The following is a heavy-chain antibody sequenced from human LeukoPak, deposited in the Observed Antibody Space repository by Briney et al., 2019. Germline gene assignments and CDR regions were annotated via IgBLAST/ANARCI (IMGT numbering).Heavy chain of an antibody. CDR3: ARCRASYYYYMDV. CDR1: GFTFSSYW. V-gene: IGHV3-7*01. J-gene: IGHJ6*03. Sequence: GGSLRLSCAASGFTFSSYWMSWVRQAPGKGLEWVANIKQDGSEKYYVDSVKGRFTISRDNAKNSLYLQMNSLRAEDTAVYYCARCRASYYYYMDVWGKGTTVTVSS. CDR2: IKQDGSEK.